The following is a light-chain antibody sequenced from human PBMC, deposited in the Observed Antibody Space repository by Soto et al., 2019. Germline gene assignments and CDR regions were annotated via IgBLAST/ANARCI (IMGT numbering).Light chain of an antibody. V-gene: IGKV1-39*01. Sequence: DIQMTQSPSTLSASVGDRVTIPCRASQSISSWLAWYQQKPGKAPKLLIYTTSNLQSGVPSRFSGSGSATHFTLTISSLQPEDFATYYCQQHYNTPRTFGQGTKVDI. CDR1: QSISSW. CDR3: QQHYNTPRT. CDR2: TTS. J-gene: IGKJ1*01.